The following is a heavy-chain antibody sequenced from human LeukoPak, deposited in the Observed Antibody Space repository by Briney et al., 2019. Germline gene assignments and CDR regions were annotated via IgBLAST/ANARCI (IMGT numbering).Heavy chain of an antibody. V-gene: IGHV1-18*01. J-gene: IGHJ6*03. Sequence: EASVKVSCKTSGYTFSNYSITWVRQAPGQGLEWMGWISAYNGDTNYAQQLQGRVTMTTDTSTSTACMELRSLRSDDTAVYYCARDGTKRWLQLDDYYYYYYMDVWGKGTTVTVSS. CDR2: ISAYNGDT. CDR3: ARDGTKRWLQLDDYYYYYYMDV. CDR1: GYTFSNYS. D-gene: IGHD5-24*01.